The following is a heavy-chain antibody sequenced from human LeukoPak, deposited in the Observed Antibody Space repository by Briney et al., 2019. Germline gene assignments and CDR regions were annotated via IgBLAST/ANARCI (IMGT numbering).Heavy chain of an antibody. Sequence: PGGSLRLSCEASGFTFSNYWMSWVRQAPGKGLEWVANIKQDGSEKYYVDSVKGRFTISRDNAKTSLYLQMNSLRAEDTAVYYCARDGRGASTQYNWFDPWGQGTLVTVSS. CDR2: IKQDGSEK. V-gene: IGHV3-7*01. CDR1: GFTFSNYW. D-gene: IGHD4-17*01. CDR3: ARDGRGASTQYNWFDP. J-gene: IGHJ5*02.